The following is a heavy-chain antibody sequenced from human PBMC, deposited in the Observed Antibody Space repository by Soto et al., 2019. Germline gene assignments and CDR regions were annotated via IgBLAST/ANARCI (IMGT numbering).Heavy chain of an antibody. CDR3: TKGGPGFSYGYVDY. D-gene: IGHD5-18*01. CDR1: GFTFDDYA. J-gene: IGHJ4*02. V-gene: IGHV3-9*01. Sequence: EVQLVESGGGLVQPGRSLRLSCAASGFTFDDYAMHWVRQAPGKGLEWVSGISWNSGSIGYADSVKGRFTISRDNAKDSLYLQMTSLRAEDTAFYYCTKGGPGFSYGYVDYWGQGTLVTVSS. CDR2: ISWNSGSI.